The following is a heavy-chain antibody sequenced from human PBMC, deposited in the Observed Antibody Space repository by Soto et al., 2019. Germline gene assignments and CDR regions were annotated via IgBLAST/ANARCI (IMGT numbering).Heavy chain of an antibody. V-gene: IGHV3-30-3*01. CDR3: ARDLLEYSSGWYESFDI. J-gene: IGHJ3*02. Sequence: QVQLVESGGGVVQPGRSLRLSCAASGFTFSSYAMHWVRQAPGKGLEWVAVISYDGSNKYYADSVKGRFTISRDNSKNPLYLQMNSLRAEDTAVYYCARDLLEYSSGWYESFDIWGQGTMVTVSS. CDR1: GFTFSSYA. CDR2: ISYDGSNK. D-gene: IGHD6-19*01.